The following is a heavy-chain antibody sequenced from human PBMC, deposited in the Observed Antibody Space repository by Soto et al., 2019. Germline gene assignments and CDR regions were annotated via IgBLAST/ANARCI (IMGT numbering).Heavy chain of an antibody. CDR2: IYPGDSDT. CDR1: GYSFTSYW. CDR3: ARHSEDTAMVDGVYYYYYGMDV. J-gene: IGHJ6*02. Sequence: GESLKISCKGSGYSFTSYWIGWVRQMPGKGLEWMGIIYPGDSDTRYSPSFQGQVTISADKSISTAYLQWSSLKASDTAVYYCARHSEDTAMVDGVYYYYYGMDVWGQGTTVTVSS. V-gene: IGHV5-51*01. D-gene: IGHD5-18*01.